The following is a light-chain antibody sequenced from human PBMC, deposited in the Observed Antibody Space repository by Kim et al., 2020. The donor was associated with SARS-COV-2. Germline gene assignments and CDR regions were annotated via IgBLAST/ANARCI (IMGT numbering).Light chain of an antibody. J-gene: IGLJ2*01. CDR1: KLGDKY. V-gene: IGLV3-1*01. Sequence: SYELTHPPSVSVSPGQTASIPCAGDKLGDKYACWYQQKPGQSPVLVLYQDSKRPSGIPERFSGSNSGNTATLTISGTQAMDEADYYCQAWDSSTVVFCGGTQLTVL. CDR3: QAWDSSTVV. CDR2: QDS.